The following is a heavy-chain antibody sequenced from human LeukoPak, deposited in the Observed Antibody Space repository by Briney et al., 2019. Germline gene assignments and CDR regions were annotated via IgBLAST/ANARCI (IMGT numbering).Heavy chain of an antibody. V-gene: IGHV4-39*02. CDR3: ARDVAGAAVADDFDR. CDR2: IYYSGTT. D-gene: IGHD6-19*01. CDR1: GGSISSSDYY. Sequence: KSSETLSLTCTVSGGSISSSDYYWGWIRQPPGKGLQWIGSIYYSGTTFYNPSLRSRVTISVDTSKNQFSLKLSSVTAADTALYYCARDVAGAAVADDFDRWGQGTLVTVSS. J-gene: IGHJ4*02.